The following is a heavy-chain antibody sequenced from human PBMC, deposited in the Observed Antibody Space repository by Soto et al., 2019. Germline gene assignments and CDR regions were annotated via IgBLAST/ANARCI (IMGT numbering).Heavy chain of an antibody. CDR3: ARDHSSSPDY. CDR1: GFTFSIYG. J-gene: IGHJ4*02. CDR2: IWYDGSKK. V-gene: IGHV3-33*01. D-gene: IGHD6-6*01. Sequence: QVQLVESGGGVVQPGRSLRLSCAASGFTFSIYGIHWVRQAPGKGLEWVAVIWYDGSKKYYADSVKGRFTISSDNSKNTLYLQMNSLRAEDTGVYYCARDHSSSPDYWGQGTLVTVSA.